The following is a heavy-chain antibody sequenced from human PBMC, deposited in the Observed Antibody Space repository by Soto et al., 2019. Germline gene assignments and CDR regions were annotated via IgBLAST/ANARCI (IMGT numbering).Heavy chain of an antibody. CDR3: ANYDFWSGRDFDY. CDR1: GGSISSGDYY. Sequence: TLSLTCTVSGGSISSGDYYWSWIRQPPGKGLGWIGYIYYSGSTYYNPSLKSRVTISVDTSKNQFSLKLSSVTAADTAVYYCANYDFWSGRDFDYWGQGTLVTVSS. J-gene: IGHJ4*02. D-gene: IGHD3-3*01. V-gene: IGHV4-30-4*01. CDR2: IYYSGST.